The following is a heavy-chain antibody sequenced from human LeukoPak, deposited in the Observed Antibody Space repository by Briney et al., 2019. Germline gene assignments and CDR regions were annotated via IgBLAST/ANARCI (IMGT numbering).Heavy chain of an antibody. V-gene: IGHV4-59*01. CDR1: GGSISSYY. Sequence: SETLSLTCTVSGGSISSYYWSWLRQPPGQGLEWIGYIYYSGSTNYNPSLKSRVTISVDTSKNQFSLKLSSVTAADTAVYYCARGGLVQGYCSSTSCYNWFDPWGQGTLVTVSS. J-gene: IGHJ5*02. CDR3: ARGGLVQGYCSSTSCYNWFDP. CDR2: IYYSGST. D-gene: IGHD2-2*01.